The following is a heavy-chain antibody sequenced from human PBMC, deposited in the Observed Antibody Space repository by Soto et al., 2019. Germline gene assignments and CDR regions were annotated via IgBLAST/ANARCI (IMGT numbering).Heavy chain of an antibody. CDR1: GFPFGYHA. CDR3: AKDLYVQPPSGWFDP. V-gene: IGHV3-23*01. Sequence: GGSLRLSCAASGFPFGYHAMHWVRQSPGKGLEWVSAITGRGDTTYYADSVKGRFTVSRDNSKNTLFLQMMSLRAEDTAVYYCAKDLYVQPPSGWFDPWGQGTVVTVSS. J-gene: IGHJ5*02. CDR2: ITGRGDTT. D-gene: IGHD1-26*01.